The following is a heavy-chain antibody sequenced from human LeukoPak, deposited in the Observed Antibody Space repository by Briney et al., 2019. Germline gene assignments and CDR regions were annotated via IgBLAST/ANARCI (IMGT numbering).Heavy chain of an antibody. V-gene: IGHV4-59*01. D-gene: IGHD3-22*01. CDR2: IYYRGNT. Sequence: SETLSLTCTVSGGSISSYYWSWIRQPPGKGLEWIGYIYYRGNTYYNPSLKSRVTISLDTSKNQFSLKLSSVTAADTAVYYCARGVYDRSGFSYYYYYYMDVWGKGTTVTVSS. J-gene: IGHJ6*03. CDR1: GGSISSYY. CDR3: ARGVYDRSGFSYYYYYYMDV.